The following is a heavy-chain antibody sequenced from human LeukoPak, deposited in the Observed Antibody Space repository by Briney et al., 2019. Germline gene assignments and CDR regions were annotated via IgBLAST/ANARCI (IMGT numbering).Heavy chain of an antibody. Sequence: GASVKVSCKASGYTFTGYYIHWVRQAPGQGLEWMGRINPNSGGTNYAQKFQGRDTMTRDTSISTAYMERSRLRSGDTAVYYCARRVTTTAFDIWGQGTMVTVSS. V-gene: IGHV1-2*06. CDR1: GYTFTGYY. CDR3: ARRVTTTAFDI. CDR2: INPNSGGT. D-gene: IGHD4-11*01. J-gene: IGHJ3*02.